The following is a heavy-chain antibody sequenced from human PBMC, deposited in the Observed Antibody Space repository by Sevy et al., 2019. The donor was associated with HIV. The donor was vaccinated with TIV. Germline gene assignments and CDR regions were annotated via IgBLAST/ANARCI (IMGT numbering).Heavy chain of an antibody. V-gene: IGHV1-69*13. CDR2: IIPIFGTA. CDR3: ARGNYDFWSGCWFDP. CDR1: GGTFSSYA. J-gene: IGHJ5*02. D-gene: IGHD3-3*01. Sequence: SVKVSCKASGGTFSSYAISWVRQAPGQGLEWMGGIIPIFGTANYAQRFQGRVTITADESTSTAYMELSSLRSEDTAVYYCARGNYDFWSGCWFDPWGQGTLVTVSS.